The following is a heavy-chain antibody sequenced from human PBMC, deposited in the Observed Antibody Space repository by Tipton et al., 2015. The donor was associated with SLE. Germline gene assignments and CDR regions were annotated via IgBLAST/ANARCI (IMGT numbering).Heavy chain of an antibody. Sequence: TLSLTCSVSGVSISTSRYYWGWIRQPPGKGLEWIGYIYYTGGTNYNLSLKSRVTISVDTSKNQFSLKLNSVTAADTAVYYCARRLPVAGQYWYFDLWGRGTLVTVSS. CDR1: GVSISTSRYY. J-gene: IGHJ2*01. V-gene: IGHV4-61*05. D-gene: IGHD6-19*01. CDR3: ARRLPVAGQYWYFDL. CDR2: IYYTGGT.